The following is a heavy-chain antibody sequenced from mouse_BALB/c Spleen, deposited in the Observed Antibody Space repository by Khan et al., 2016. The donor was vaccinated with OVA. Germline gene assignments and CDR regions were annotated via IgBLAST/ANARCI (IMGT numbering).Heavy chain of an antibody. CDR3: ARDEGNYGDAMEY. Sequence: VQLQESGPGLVAPSQSLSITCTVSGFTLISYGVHWVRPPPGKGLEWLGIIWAGGSTNYNSVLMSRLSIINDNSKSPVFLKMNSLQTDDTAIDYCARDEGNYGDAMEYWGQGTTLTVSS. D-gene: IGHD2-1*01. J-gene: IGHJ2*01. CDR1: GFTLISYG. CDR2: IWAGGST. V-gene: IGHV2-9*02.